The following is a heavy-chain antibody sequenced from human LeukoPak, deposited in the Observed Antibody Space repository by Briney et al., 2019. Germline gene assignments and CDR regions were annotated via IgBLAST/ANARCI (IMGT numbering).Heavy chain of an antibody. Sequence: SSETLSLTCAVYGGSFSGYYWSWIRQPPGKGLEWIGEINHSGSTNYNPSLKSRVTISVDTSKNQFSLKLSSVTAADTAVYYCARDRYSSSWYHDYWGQGTLVTVSS. CDR3: ARDRYSSSWYHDY. CDR2: INHSGST. CDR1: GGSFSGYY. J-gene: IGHJ4*02. V-gene: IGHV4-34*01. D-gene: IGHD6-13*01.